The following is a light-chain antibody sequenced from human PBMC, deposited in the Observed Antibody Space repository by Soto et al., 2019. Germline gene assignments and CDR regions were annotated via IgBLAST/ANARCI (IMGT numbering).Light chain of an antibody. Sequence: QSALTQPASVSGSPGQSITISFTETISDVGKYNLVSWYQQHPGKAPKVMILQGYKRPSGVSNRFSGSKFGNTASLTISGLQAEDEAEYYCCAYAATYTYVFGTGTKVTVL. J-gene: IGLJ1*01. CDR3: CAYAATYTYV. CDR1: ISDVGKYNL. CDR2: QGY. V-gene: IGLV2-23*01.